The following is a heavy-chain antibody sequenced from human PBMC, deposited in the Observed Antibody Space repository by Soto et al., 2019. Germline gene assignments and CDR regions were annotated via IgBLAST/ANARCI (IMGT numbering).Heavy chain of an antibody. J-gene: IGHJ5*02. CDR3: ARAPPVLNWFDP. Sequence: QVQLVQSGAEVKKPGASVKVSCKASGYTFTSYDINWVRQAIGQGLEWMGWMNPNSGNTGYAQKFQGRVTMTRNTSISTAYMELSSLISEDTAVYYCARAPPVLNWFDPWGQGTLVTVSS. CDR1: GYTFTSYD. V-gene: IGHV1-8*01. CDR2: MNPNSGNT.